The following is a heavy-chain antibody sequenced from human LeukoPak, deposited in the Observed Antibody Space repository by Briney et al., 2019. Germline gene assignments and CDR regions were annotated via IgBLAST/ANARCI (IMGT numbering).Heavy chain of an antibody. J-gene: IGHJ4*02. CDR1: GGTFSSYA. CDR3: ARGTTVRNGPDY. D-gene: IGHD4-11*01. Sequence: GASVKVSCKASGGTFSSYAISWVRQAPGQGLEWMGGIIPIFGTANYAQKFQGRVTITADESTSTAYMELRSLRSDDTAVYYCARGTTVRNGPDYWGQGTLVTVSS. CDR2: IIPIFGTA. V-gene: IGHV1-69*13.